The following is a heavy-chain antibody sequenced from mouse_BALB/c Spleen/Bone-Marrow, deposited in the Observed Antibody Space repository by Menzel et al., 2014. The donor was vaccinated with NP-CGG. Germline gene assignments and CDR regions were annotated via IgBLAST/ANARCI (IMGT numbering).Heavy chain of an antibody. CDR2: IYPRSDNT. V-gene: IGHV1-77*01. CDR3: ARDWDYYAMDY. Sequence: VQLQESGAELARPGASVELSCKASGYTFXDYYINWVKQRTGQGLEWIGEIYPRSDNTYYNEKFKGKATLTADKSSSTAYLQLSSLTSEDSAVYFCARDWDYYAMDYWGQGTSVTVSS. J-gene: IGHJ4*01. CDR1: GYTFXDYY. D-gene: IGHD4-1*01.